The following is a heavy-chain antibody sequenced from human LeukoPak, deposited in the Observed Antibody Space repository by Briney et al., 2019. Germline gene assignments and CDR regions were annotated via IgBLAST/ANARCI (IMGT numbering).Heavy chain of an antibody. CDR2: IYYSGST. D-gene: IGHD6-13*01. V-gene: IGHV4-59*08. J-gene: IGHJ4*02. CDR3: ARVSSSSGVDY. Sequence: SETLSLTCSVSGGSIHSYYWSWIRQPPGKGLEWIGFIYYSGSTDYNPSLKSRVTISVDMSKNQFSLKLNSVTAADTAVYYCARVSSSSGVDYWGQGTLVTVSS. CDR1: GGSIHSYY.